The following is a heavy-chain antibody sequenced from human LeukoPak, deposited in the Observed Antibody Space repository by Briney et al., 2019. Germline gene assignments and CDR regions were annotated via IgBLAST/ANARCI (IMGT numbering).Heavy chain of an antibody. J-gene: IGHJ4*02. CDR1: GFTFSSYG. V-gene: IGHV3-30*02. CDR3: AKPIPIDRITMVRGVPPGLDY. D-gene: IGHD3-10*01. CDR2: IRYDGSNK. Sequence: GGSLRLSCAASGFTFSSYGMHWVRQAPGKGLEWVAFIRYDGSNKYYADSVKGRFTISRDNSKNTLYLQMNSLSAEDTAVYYCAKPIPIDRITMVRGVPPGLDYWGQGTLVTVSS.